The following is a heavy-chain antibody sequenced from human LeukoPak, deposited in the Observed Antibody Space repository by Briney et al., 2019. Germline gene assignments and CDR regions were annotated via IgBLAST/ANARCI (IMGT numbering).Heavy chain of an antibody. J-gene: IGHJ4*02. CDR1: GFTVSSNY. V-gene: IGHV4-59*08. D-gene: IGHD6-19*01. CDR2: IYYSGST. Sequence: GSLRLSCAASGFTVSSNYMSWVRQPPGKGLEWIGSIYYSGSTNYNPSLKSRVTISVDTSKNQFSLKLSSVTAADTAVYYCARGQWRPVYWGQGTLVTVSS. CDR3: ARGQWRPVY.